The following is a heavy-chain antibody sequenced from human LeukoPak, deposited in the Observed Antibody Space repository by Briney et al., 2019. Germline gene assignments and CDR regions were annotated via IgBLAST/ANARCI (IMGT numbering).Heavy chain of an antibody. Sequence: PGGSLRLSCAASGFTFSSYGMHWVRQAPGKGLEWVAVISYDGSNKYYADSVKGRFTISRDNSKNTLYLQMNSLRAEDTAVYYCARGLLYAGTTGYWGQGTLVTVSS. CDR2: ISYDGSNK. V-gene: IGHV3-30*03. D-gene: IGHD1-1*01. CDR3: ARGLLYAGTTGY. CDR1: GFTFSSYG. J-gene: IGHJ4*02.